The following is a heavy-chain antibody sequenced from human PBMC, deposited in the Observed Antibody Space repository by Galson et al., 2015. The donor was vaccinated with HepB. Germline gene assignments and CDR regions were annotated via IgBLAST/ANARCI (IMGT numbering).Heavy chain of an antibody. CDR1: VGSISSSSYY. D-gene: IGHD3-10*01. CDR2: IYYSGST. CDR3: ERDGIPMVRGVIDSYYYGMDV. J-gene: IGHJ6*02. Sequence: ETLSLTCTVSVGSISSSSYYWGWIRQPPGKGLEWIGRIYYSGSTHYNPSLKSRFTISLDTSTNQFSLKLSPVTAADTAVYYCERDGIPMVRGVIDSYYYGMDVWGQGTTVTVSS. V-gene: IGHV4-39*02.